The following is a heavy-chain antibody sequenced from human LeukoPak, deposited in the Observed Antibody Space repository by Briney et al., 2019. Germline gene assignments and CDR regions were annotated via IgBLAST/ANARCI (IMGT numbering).Heavy chain of an antibody. J-gene: IGHJ4*02. Sequence: GGSLRLSCEASGFTFTSYNMNWVRQAPGKGLEWVSYISSSGSTIYYADSVKGRFTISRDNAKNSLYLQMNSLRAEDTAVYYCARDNYDSSTPYYFDYWGQGTLVTVSS. D-gene: IGHD3-22*01. CDR2: ISSSGSTI. V-gene: IGHV3-48*04. CDR1: GFTFTSYN. CDR3: ARDNYDSSTPYYFDY.